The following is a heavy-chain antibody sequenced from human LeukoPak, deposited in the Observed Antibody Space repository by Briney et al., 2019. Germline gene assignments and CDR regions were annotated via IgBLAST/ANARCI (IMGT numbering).Heavy chain of an antibody. CDR3: ALGTINKDYYFGMDV. CDR2: ISNSGSTV. Sequence: GGSLRLSCAASGFTFSDYYMRWLRQAPGKGLEWLSYISNSGSTVFYADSVKGRFTASRDNAKRSLYLQIESLRDDDTAVYHCALGTINKDYYFGMDVWGQGTTVTVSS. V-gene: IGHV3-11*01. J-gene: IGHJ6*02. CDR1: GFTFSDYY. D-gene: IGHD2-8*01.